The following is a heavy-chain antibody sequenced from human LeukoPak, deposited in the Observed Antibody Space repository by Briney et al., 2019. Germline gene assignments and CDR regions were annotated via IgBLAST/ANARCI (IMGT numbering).Heavy chain of an antibody. J-gene: IGHJ3*02. CDR2: SFPIFGTA. D-gene: IGHD3-22*01. Sequence: SVKCSSKASVVTFSSYAISWVRQAPGQGLEWIGGSFPIFGTAKSAQKCPGRVALTADESTSTAYTERSSPRSEDTALHYIEGGGVYDSSGHHAFDIWGQGTMVTVPS. CDR1: VVTFSSYA. CDR3: EGGGVYDSSGHHAFDI. V-gene: IGHV1-69*13.